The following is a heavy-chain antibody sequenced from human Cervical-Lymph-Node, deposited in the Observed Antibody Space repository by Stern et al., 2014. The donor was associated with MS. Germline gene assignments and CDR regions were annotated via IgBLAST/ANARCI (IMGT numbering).Heavy chain of an antibody. D-gene: IGHD3-16*02. J-gene: IGHJ4*02. Sequence: QVQLVESGPGLVRPSQTLSLTCTVSGASISGDGNYWSWIRQLPGKGLGWIGYISRSGTSYYQPSLERRVTISVDRPNNQFSLKLDSVTAADTAVYYCARGQFAYVWGTYRSIEFDSWGQGTLVTVSS. CDR2: ISRSGTS. CDR3: ARGQFAYVWGTYRSIEFDS. V-gene: IGHV4-31*03. CDR1: GASISGDGNY.